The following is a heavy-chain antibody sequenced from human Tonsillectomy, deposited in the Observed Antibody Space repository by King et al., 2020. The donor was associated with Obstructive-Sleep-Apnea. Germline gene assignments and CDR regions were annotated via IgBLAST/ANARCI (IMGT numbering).Heavy chain of an antibody. J-gene: IGHJ6*02. D-gene: IGHD3-10*01. Sequence: VQLVESGGGLVQPGGSLRLSCAASGFTLSSYAMSWVRQAPGKGLEWVSAISGSGGSTYYADSVKGRFTISRDNSKNTLYLQMNSRRAEDTAVYYCAKTIKREGSGPMDVWGQGTTVTVSS. CDR2: ISGSGGST. V-gene: IGHV3-23*04. CDR3: AKTIKREGSGPMDV. CDR1: GFTLSSYA.